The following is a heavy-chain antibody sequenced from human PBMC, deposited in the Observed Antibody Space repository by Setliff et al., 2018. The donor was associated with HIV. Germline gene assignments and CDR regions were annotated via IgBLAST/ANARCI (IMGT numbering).Heavy chain of an antibody. D-gene: IGHD3-9*01. CDR1: GYTFTSYY. CDR2: INPSGGST. Sequence: ASVKVSCKASGYTFTSYYIHWVRQAPGQGLEWMGEINPSGGSTSYSEKFRGRATMTRDTSRGTVYMELSSLRFDDTAVYYCARVPILRYASPVDMWGQGTLVTV. CDR3: ARVPILRYASPVDM. V-gene: IGHV1-46*01. J-gene: IGHJ4*02.